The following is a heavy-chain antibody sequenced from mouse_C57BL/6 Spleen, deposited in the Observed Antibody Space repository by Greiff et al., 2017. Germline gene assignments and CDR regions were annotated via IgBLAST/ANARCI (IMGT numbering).Heavy chain of an antibody. D-gene: IGHD2-5*01. Sequence: QVQLKESGPGLVAPSQSLSITCTVSGFSLTSYAISWVRQPPGKGLEWLGVIWTGGGTNSNSALKSRLSISKDNSKSQVFLKMNSLQTDDTARYYWARAYYSNYGYYAMDYWGQGTSVTVSS. V-gene: IGHV2-9-1*01. J-gene: IGHJ4*01. CDR1: GFSLTSYA. CDR3: ARAYYSNYGYYAMDY. CDR2: IWTGGGT.